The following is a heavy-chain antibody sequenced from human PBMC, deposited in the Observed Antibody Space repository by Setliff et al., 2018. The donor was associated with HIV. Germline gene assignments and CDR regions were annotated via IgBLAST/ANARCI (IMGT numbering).Heavy chain of an antibody. CDR3: AKQGYADSLYAFDV. Sequence: ASVKVSCKTSGYTFTAYYIYWVRQAPGHGLELMGRIHPNTGSTNYLQKFQGRVSITRDTSMSTVYMTLTGLTSDDTAVYYCAKQGYADSLYAFDVWGQGTMVTVS. V-gene: IGHV1-2*06. D-gene: IGHD3-16*01. J-gene: IGHJ3*01. CDR2: IHPNTGST. CDR1: GYTFTAYY.